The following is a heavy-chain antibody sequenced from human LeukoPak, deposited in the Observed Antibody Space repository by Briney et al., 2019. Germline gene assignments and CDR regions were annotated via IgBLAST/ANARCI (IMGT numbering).Heavy chain of an antibody. V-gene: IGHV1-18*01. CDR1: AYTFTNFR. CDR2: IGPSNNYT. D-gene: IGHD4/OR15-4a*01. CDR3: ARDSYYGGHYSFFEH. J-gene: IGHJ4*02. Sequence: ASVKVSCKPSAYTFTNFRIHWVRQAPGQGFEWMGWIGPSNNYTEYEQKLQGRLTLTTDTSTTMAHMELRSLTFDDTAIYYCARDSYYGGHYSFFEHWGQGTLVTVSS.